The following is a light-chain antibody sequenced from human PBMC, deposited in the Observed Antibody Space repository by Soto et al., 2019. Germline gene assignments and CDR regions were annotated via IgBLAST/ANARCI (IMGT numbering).Light chain of an antibody. CDR3: TSFFCGSTHVI. CDR1: SSDIGDYDY. J-gene: IGLJ2*01. CDR2: DVN. Sequence: QSALTQPASVSGSPGQSITLSCTGTSSDIGDYDYVSWYQRHPGQAPKLIIYDVNNRPSGVSDRFSGSKSGNTASLTISGLRAEDEADYDCTSFFCGSTHVIFGGGTKLTVL. V-gene: IGLV2-14*03.